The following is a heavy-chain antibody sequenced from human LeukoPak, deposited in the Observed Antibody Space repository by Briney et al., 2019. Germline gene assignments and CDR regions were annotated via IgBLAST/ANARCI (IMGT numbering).Heavy chain of an antibody. CDR3: TRIGYDILTGYYNPPLW. D-gene: IGHD3-9*01. V-gene: IGHV3-49*04. CDR1: GFTLGDYA. CDR2: IRSKAYGGTT. J-gene: IGHJ4*02. Sequence: PGRSLRLSCTASGFTLGDYAMSWVRPAPGEGLEWGGFIRSKAYGGTTEYAASVKGRFTISRDDSKSIAYLQMNSLKTEDTAVYYCTRIGYDILTGYYNPPLWWGQGTLVTVSS.